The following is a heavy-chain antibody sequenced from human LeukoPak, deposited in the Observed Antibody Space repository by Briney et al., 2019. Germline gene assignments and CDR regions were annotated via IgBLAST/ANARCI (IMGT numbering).Heavy chain of an antibody. CDR2: IDQGGNT. Sequence: PSETLSLTCDVFGDSINNTYFWGWIRRPPGKGLQWIGGIDQGGNTYFESSLKGRVYLSVDTSKNQFSLTLTPVTDADTAIYHCVREVRYHDDSGYPDSWGQGTLVIVSS. CDR1: GDSINNTYF. D-gene: IGHD3-22*01. J-gene: IGHJ4*02. V-gene: IGHV4-38-2*02. CDR3: VREVRYHDDSGYPDS.